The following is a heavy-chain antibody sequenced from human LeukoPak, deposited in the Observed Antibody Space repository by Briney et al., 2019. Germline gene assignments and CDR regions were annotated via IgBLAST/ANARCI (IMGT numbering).Heavy chain of an antibody. Sequence: PGRSLRLSCAMSGFISNTNGMNWVRQSAGKGLEWLATIAGGDESTYYADSVKGRFAISRDNTKNTVFLHMNSLRVEDTAVYYCARGVYWSLDYWGQGTPVTVSS. J-gene: IGHJ4*02. CDR1: GFISNTNG. CDR2: IAGGDEST. D-gene: IGHD1-1*01. V-gene: IGHV3-23*01. CDR3: ARGVYWSLDY.